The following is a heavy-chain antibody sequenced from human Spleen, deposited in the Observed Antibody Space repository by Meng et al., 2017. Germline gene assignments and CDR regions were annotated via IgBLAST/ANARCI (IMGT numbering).Heavy chain of an antibody. D-gene: IGHD4-17*01. V-gene: IGHV4-39*07. CDR2: IYYSGHT. Sequence: SETLSLTCAVSTDSISSSTDYWGWIRQPPGKGLEWIGSIYYSGHTYYNPSLESRVTISLDTSKNQNSLNLDSVTAADTAVYYCARAGPQVTTEHFDYWGQGTLVTVSS. J-gene: IGHJ4*02. CDR3: ARAGPQVTTEHFDY. CDR1: TDSISSSTDY.